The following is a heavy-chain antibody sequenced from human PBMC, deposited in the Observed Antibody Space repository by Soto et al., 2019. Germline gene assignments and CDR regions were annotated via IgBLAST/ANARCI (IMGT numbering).Heavy chain of an antibody. CDR1: GFTFNSYS. J-gene: IGHJ4*02. D-gene: IGHD2-15*01. V-gene: IGHV3-21*01. Sequence: EVQLVESGGGLVKPGGFLRLSCAASGFTFNSYSMNWVRQAPGKGLEWVSSMSRSSRYIYYADSVKGRFTISRDNARNSVYLQMNSLRAEDTAVYYCARDGGVAATLANYFDYWGQGTLVTVSS. CDR3: ARDGGVAATLANYFDY. CDR2: MSRSSRYI.